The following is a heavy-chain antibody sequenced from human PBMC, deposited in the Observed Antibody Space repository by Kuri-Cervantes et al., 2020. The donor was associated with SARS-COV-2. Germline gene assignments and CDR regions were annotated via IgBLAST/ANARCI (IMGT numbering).Heavy chain of an antibody. CDR1: GYSISSGYY. CDR3: ARVGTNWRYGRWWLVP. V-gene: IGHV4-38-2*01. J-gene: IGHJ5*02. CDR2: IYHSGST. Sequence: GSLRLSCAVSGYSISSGYYWGWIRQPPGKGLEWIGSIYHSGSTNYNPSLKSRVTISVDTSKNQFSLKLSSVTAADTAVYYCARVGTNWRYGRWWLVPWGHGNLV. D-gene: IGHD1-1*01.